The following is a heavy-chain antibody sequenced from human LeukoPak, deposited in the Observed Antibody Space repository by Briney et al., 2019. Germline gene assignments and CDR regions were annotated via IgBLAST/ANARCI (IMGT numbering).Heavy chain of an antibody. CDR1: GFTLGTYD. D-gene: IGHD2-2*01. CDR2: IRYDGSNK. Sequence: GGSLRLSCAASGFTLGTYDMYWVRQAPGKGLEWVAFIRYDGSNKYYADSVKGRFTISRDNSKNTLYLQMNSLRAEDTAVYYCAKDLITKAYAVHNWFDPWGQGTLVTVSS. CDR3: AKDLITKAYAVHNWFDP. V-gene: IGHV3-30*02. J-gene: IGHJ5*02.